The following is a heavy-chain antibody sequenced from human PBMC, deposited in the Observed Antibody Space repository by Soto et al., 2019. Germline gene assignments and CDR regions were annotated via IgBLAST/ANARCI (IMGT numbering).Heavy chain of an antibody. V-gene: IGHV4-34*01. CDR2: INHSGST. J-gene: IGHJ4*02. Sequence: SETLSLTCAVYGGSFSGYYWSWIRQPPGKGLEWIGEINHSGSTNYNPSLKSRVTISVDTSKNQFSLKLSSVTAADTAVYYCARADGPHGHPQRRVWSSSSYFDYWGQGTLVTVSS. CDR1: GGSFSGYY. D-gene: IGHD6-6*01. CDR3: ARADGPHGHPQRRVWSSSSYFDY.